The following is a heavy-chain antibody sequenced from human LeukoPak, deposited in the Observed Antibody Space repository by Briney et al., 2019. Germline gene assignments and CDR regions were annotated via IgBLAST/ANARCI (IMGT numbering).Heavy chain of an antibody. J-gene: IGHJ6*02. Sequence: PSETLSLTCTVSGGSISSYYWSWVRQPPGKGLEWIGYIYYSGSTNYNPSLTSRVTISVDTSKNQCSLKLSSVTAADTAVYYCARSPGYCTNGVCYNIYYYYYGMDVWGQGTTVTVSS. CDR3: ARSPGYCTNGVCYNIYYYYYGMDV. D-gene: IGHD2-8*01. V-gene: IGHV4-59*01. CDR1: GGSISSYY. CDR2: IYYSGST.